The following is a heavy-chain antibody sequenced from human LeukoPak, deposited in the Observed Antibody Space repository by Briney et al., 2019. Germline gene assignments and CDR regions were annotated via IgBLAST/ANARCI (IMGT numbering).Heavy chain of an antibody. Sequence: ASVKVSCKASGYTFASYGISWVRQAPGQGLEWMGWISAYNGNTNYAQKLQGRVTMTTDTSTSTAYMELRSLRSDDTAVYYCARHYYGSGSYPDAFDIWGQGTMVTVSS. J-gene: IGHJ3*02. V-gene: IGHV1-18*01. CDR2: ISAYNGNT. CDR1: GYTFASYG. D-gene: IGHD3-10*01. CDR3: ARHYYGSGSYPDAFDI.